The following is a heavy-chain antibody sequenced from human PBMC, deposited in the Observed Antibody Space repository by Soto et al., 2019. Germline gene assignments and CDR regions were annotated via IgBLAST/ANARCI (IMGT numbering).Heavy chain of an antibody. Sequence: ETLSLTCTVSGGSISSGDYYWSWIRQPPGKGLEWIGYIYYSGSTNYNPSLKSRVTMSVDTSKTQFSLKLTSVTAADTAVYYCARVGSKSFYYATDVWGQGTTVTVSS. V-gene: IGHV4-61*08. CDR2: IYYSGST. CDR3: ARVGSKSFYYATDV. J-gene: IGHJ6*02. CDR1: GGSISSGDYY. D-gene: IGHD4-4*01.